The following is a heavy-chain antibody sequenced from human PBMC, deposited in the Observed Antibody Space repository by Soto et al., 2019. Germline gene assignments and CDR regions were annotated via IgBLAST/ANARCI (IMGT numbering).Heavy chain of an antibody. D-gene: IGHD1-26*01. CDR2: IYYSGST. CDR3: ARAGRGGSYYLGMDV. V-gene: IGHV4-39*07. CDR1: GGSISSSSYY. Sequence: SETLSLTCTVSGGSISSSSYYWGWIRQPPGKGLEWIGSIYYSGSTYYNPSLKSRVTISVDTSKNQFSLKLSSVTAADTAVYYCARAGRGGSYYLGMDVWGQGTTVTVSS. J-gene: IGHJ6*02.